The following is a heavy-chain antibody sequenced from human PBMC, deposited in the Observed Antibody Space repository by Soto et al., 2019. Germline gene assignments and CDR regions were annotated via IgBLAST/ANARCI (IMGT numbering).Heavy chain of an antibody. D-gene: IGHD1-26*01. CDR3: ARDPSDLWEPDQYFPH. V-gene: IGHV3-21*01. CDR1: GFTFSTYS. J-gene: IGHJ1*01. CDR2: INSRSSYI. Sequence: EVQLVESGGGLVKPGGSLRLSCAASGFTFSTYSLNWVRQAPGKGLEWVSSINSRSSYIFYADSVKGRFTISRDNAKNSLYLQMNSLRAEDTAVYYCARDPSDLWEPDQYFPHWGQGTLVTVSS.